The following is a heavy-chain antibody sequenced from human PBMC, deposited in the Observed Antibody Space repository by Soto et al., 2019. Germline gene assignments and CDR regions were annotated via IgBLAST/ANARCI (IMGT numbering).Heavy chain of an antibody. J-gene: IGHJ6*02. CDR1: GFTFSSYN. CDR3: ARPEYSSSSYGMDV. CDR2: ISSSSSTI. D-gene: IGHD6-6*01. V-gene: IGHV3-48*02. Sequence: LRLSCAASGFTFSSYNMNWVRQAPGKGLEWVSYISSSSSTIYYADSVKGRFTISRDNAKNSLYLQMNSLRDEDTAVYYCARPEYSSSSYGMDVWGQGTTVTVSS.